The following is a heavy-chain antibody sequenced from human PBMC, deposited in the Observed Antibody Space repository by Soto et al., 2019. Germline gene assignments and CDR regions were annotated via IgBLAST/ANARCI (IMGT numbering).Heavy chain of an antibody. CDR2: IYSNGDT. J-gene: IGHJ4*02. V-gene: IGHV3-53*01. D-gene: IGHD2-8*01. Sequence: CGSLRVSWAAAWFSVWSKDMTWVLQTPGKGLEWVSLIYSNGDTDYADSVKGRFSISRDNFKNTLYLQMNNLRAEDTAVYHCARKSDSSPVPEADGVWGRGTLVTVSS. CDR3: ARKSDSSPVPEADGV. CDR1: WFSVWSKD.